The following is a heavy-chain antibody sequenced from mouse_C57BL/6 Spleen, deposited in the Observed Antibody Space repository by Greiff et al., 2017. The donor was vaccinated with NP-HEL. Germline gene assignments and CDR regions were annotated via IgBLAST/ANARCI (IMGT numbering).Heavy chain of an antibody. CDR2: INPNNGGT. CDR3: ARGYYYGSPAWFAY. D-gene: IGHD1-1*01. Sequence: VQLQQSGPELVKPGASVKIPCKASGYTFTDYNMDWVKQSHGKSLEWIGDINPNNGGTIYNQKFKGKATLTVATSSSTAYMELRSLTSEDTAVYYCARGYYYGSPAWFAYWGQGTLVTVSA. J-gene: IGHJ3*01. V-gene: IGHV1-18*01. CDR1: GYTFTDYN.